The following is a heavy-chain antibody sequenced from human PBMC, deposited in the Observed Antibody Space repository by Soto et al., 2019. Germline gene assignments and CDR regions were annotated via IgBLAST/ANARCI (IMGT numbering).Heavy chain of an antibody. J-gene: IGHJ5*02. CDR1: GYTVTGYH. Sequence: QVRLVQSGAEMKKPGASVKVSCRTSGYTVTGYHIHCVRQAPGQGLEWMGLINPHSGGTNYAQEFRGRVTMTRDTSISTAYMEVNSLRSDDTAVYYGARGCSGGTCLLFDIWGQGTLVTVTS. CDR3: ARGCSGGTCLLFDI. CDR2: INPHSGGT. V-gene: IGHV1-2*02. D-gene: IGHD2-15*01.